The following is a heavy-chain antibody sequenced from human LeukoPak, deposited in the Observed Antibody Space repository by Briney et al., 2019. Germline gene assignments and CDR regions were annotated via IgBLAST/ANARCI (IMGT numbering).Heavy chain of an antibody. CDR3: ARASSGYYQLFDY. CDR1: GYTFTGYH. J-gene: IGHJ4*02. CDR2: INPNSGGT. Sequence: ASVKVSCKASGYTFTGYHMHWVRQAPGQGLEWMGWINPNSGGTNYAQKFQGRVTMTRDTSISTAYMELSRLRSDDTAVYYCARASSGYYQLFDYWGQGTLVTVSS. D-gene: IGHD3-22*01. V-gene: IGHV1-2*02.